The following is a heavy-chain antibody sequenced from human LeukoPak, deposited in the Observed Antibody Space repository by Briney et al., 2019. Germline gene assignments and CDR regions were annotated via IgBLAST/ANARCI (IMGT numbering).Heavy chain of an antibody. D-gene: IGHD2-21*01. CDR1: GGTFSSYA. Sequence: SSVKVSCKASGGTFSSYAISWVRQAPGQGLEWMGRIIPILGIANYAQKFQGRVTITADKSTSTAYMELSSLRSEDTAVYYCALLGSPVSYYGMDVWGQGTTVTVSS. V-gene: IGHV1-69*04. CDR3: ALLGSPVSYYGMDV. J-gene: IGHJ6*02. CDR2: IIPILGIA.